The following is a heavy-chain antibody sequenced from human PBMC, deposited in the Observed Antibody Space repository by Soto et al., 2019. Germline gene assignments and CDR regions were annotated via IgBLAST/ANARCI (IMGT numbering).Heavy chain of an antibody. CDR3: ARGRNPMVRGVLSVYYGMDV. V-gene: IGHV1-8*02. D-gene: IGHD3-10*01. Sequence: ASVKVSCKASGYTFTTYDINWVRQATGQGLEWMGWLNLRSGNRGYAQNFQGRISMTRDTSTSTAYMELSSLRSEDTAVYYCARGRNPMVRGVLSVYYGMDVWGQAPTVTVSS. CDR2: LNLRSGNR. CDR1: GYTFTTYD. J-gene: IGHJ6*02.